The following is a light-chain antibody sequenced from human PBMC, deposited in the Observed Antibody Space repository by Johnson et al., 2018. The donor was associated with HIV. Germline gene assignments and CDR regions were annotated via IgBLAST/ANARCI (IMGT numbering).Light chain of an antibody. CDR1: SSNIGSNY. V-gene: IGLV1-51*02. CDR2: ENN. CDR3: GTWDSSLSAGGV. J-gene: IGLJ1*01. Sequence: QSVLTQPPSVSAAPGQKVTISCSGSSSNIGSNYVSWYQQVPGTAPKLLIYENNKRPSGIPDRFSGSKSGTSATLGITGLPTGDEADYYCGTWDSSLSAGGVFGTGTKVTVL.